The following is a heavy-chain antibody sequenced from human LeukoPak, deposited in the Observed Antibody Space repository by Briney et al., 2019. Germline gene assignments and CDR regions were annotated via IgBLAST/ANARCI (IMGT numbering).Heavy chain of an antibody. CDR1: GYTFTSYA. J-gene: IGHJ4*02. Sequence: GASVKVSCKASGYTFTSYAMHWVRQAPGQRLEWMGWINAGNGNTKYSQKFQGRVTITRDTSASTAYMELSSLRSEDTAVYYCARDSWVSSGSNYFDYWGQGTLVTVSS. CDR3: ARDSWVSSGSNYFDY. V-gene: IGHV1-3*01. CDR2: INAGNGNT. D-gene: IGHD3-22*01.